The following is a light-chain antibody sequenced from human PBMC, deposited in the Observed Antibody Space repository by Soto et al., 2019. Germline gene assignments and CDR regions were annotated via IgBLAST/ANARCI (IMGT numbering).Light chain of an antibody. CDR1: RGVSANY. J-gene: IGKJ1*01. CDR3: QQYGSSPRT. CDR2: GES. Sequence: ENFLTQSPGTLSVSPGEGATLSCRASRGVSANYLAWYQQKPGQAPTLLIYGESIRAAGIPARFSGSGSGTDFTLTISRLEPEEFAVYYCQQYGSSPRTFGKGTKVDIK. V-gene: IGKV3-20*01.